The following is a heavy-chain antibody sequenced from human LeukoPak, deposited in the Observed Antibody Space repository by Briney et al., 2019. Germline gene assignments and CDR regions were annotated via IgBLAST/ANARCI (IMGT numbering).Heavy chain of an antibody. Sequence: PGGSLRLSCAASGFTFSSYSMNWVRQAPGKGLEWVSYISSSSSTIYYADSVKGRFTISRDNSKNTLYLQMNSLRAEDTAVYYCAKDRGPHQQITFWDYWSQGSLVTVSS. CDR3: AKDRGPHQQITFWDY. J-gene: IGHJ4*02. CDR2: ISSSSSTI. CDR1: GFTFSSYS. D-gene: IGHD1-14*01. V-gene: IGHV3-48*01.